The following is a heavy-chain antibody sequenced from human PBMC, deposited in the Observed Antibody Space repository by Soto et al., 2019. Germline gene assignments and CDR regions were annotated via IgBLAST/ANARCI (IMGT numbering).Heavy chain of an antibody. J-gene: IGHJ4*02. V-gene: IGHV3-33*01. CDR3: AREHYYYDSSGYRFLDY. CDR1: GFTFSSYG. D-gene: IGHD3-22*01. CDR2: IWYDGSNK. Sequence: PGGSLRLSCAASGFTFSSYGMHWVRQAPGKGLEWVAVIWYDGSNKYYADSVKGRFTISRDNSKNTLYLQMNSLRAEDTAVYYCAREHYYYDSSGYRFLDYWGQGTLVTVSS.